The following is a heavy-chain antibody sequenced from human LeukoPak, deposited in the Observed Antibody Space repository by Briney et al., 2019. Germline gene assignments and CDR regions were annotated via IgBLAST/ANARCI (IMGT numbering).Heavy chain of an antibody. CDR2: ISSSGSFI. J-gene: IGHJ4*02. V-gene: IGHV3-21*04. Sequence: GSLRLSCAASGFTFSSYSMNWVRQAPGEGLEWVSSISSSGSFIYYADSVKGRFTISRDNARNSLFLQMNSLRAEDTAVYYCAKGLYSDYADYYFDSWGQGTLVTVSS. D-gene: IGHD4-17*01. CDR1: GFTFSSYS. CDR3: AKGLYSDYADYYFDS.